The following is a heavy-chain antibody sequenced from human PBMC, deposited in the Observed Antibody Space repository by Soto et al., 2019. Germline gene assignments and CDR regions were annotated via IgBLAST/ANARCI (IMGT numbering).Heavy chain of an antibody. CDR1: GLTFGSYG. V-gene: IGHV3-23*01. Sequence: GGSLRLSCAASGLTFGSYGMTWVRQAPGKGLECVSGITAATGTTYYADSVKGRFTISRDLSTNTLFLQMNSLRAADSAVYYCAKAKGRSNFYYSGLDVWGQGTTVTVSS. J-gene: IGHJ6*02. CDR2: ITAATGTT. D-gene: IGHD1-26*01. CDR3: AKAKGRSNFYYSGLDV.